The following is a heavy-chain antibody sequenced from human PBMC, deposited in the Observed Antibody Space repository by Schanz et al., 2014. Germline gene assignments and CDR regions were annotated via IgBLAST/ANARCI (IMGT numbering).Heavy chain of an antibody. CDR1: GGSISSYY. J-gene: IGHJ4*02. CDR3: ARGPAYQDY. Sequence: QMQLQGSGPGLVKPSETLSLTCTVSGGSISSYYWSWIRQPPGKGLEWIGYIYYSGSTNYNPSLKSRVTISVDTSKNQFSLKLNSVTAADTAVYYCARGPAYQDYWGQGTLVSVSS. D-gene: IGHD2-2*01. CDR2: IYYSGST. V-gene: IGHV4-59*01.